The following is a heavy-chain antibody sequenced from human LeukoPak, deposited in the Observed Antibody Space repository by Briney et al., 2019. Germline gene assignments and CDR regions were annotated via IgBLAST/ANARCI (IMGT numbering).Heavy chain of an antibody. J-gene: IGHJ4*02. CDR1: GYTFTGYY. D-gene: IGHD6-19*01. V-gene: IGHV1-2*02. Sequence: ASVKVSCKASGYTFTGYYMHWVRQAPGQGLEWMGWINPNSGGTNYAQKFQGRVTMTRDTSISTDYMELSRLRSDDTAVYYCARDLWKYSSGWYLGYWGQGTLVTVSS. CDR3: ARDLWKYSSGWYLGY. CDR2: INPNSGGT.